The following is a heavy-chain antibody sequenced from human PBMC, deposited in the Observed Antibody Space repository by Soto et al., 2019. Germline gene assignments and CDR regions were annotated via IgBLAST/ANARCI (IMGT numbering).Heavy chain of an antibody. Sequence: ASVKVSCKASGGTFSSYAISWVRQAPGQGLEWMGWIIPIFGTANYAQKFQGRVKITADKSKSTAYMELSSLRSEDTAVYYCESWIPRGSFNYWGQGDLVTVAS. CDR3: ESWIPRGSFNY. V-gene: IGHV1-69*06. D-gene: IGHD3-10*01. J-gene: IGHJ4*02. CDR2: IIPIFGTA. CDR1: GGTFSSYA.